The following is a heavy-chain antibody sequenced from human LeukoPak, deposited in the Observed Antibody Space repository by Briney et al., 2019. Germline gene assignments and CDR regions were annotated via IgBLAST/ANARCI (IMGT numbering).Heavy chain of an antibody. Sequence: PGRSLRLSCAASGFTFDDYAMHWVRQAPGKGLEWVSGISWNSGSIGYADSVKGRFTISRGNAKNSLYLQMNGLRAEDTALYYCAKDYNDYGDYGGAFDIWGQGTMVTVSS. V-gene: IGHV3-9*01. D-gene: IGHD4-17*01. CDR2: ISWNSGSI. J-gene: IGHJ3*02. CDR1: GFTFDDYA. CDR3: AKDYNDYGDYGGAFDI.